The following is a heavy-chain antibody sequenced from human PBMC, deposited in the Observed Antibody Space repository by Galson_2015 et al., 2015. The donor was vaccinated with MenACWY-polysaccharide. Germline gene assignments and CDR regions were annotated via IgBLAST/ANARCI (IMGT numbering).Heavy chain of an antibody. V-gene: IGHV1-8*01. J-gene: IGHJ4*02. CDR1: GYSFTSYD. CDR3: ARVGYSNDFDY. CDR2: MNHKTGDA. D-gene: IGHD5-18*01. Sequence: SVKVSCKASGYSFTSYDINWVRQATGLGLEWMGWMNHKTGDAGFAQKFQGRVTMTRDTSISTAYMELSSLTSEDTAVYYCARVGYSNDFDYWGQGTLVTVSS.